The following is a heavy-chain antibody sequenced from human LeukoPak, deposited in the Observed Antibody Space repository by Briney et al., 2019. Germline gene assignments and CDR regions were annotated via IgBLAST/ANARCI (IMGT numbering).Heavy chain of an antibody. Sequence: SETLSLTGTVSGGSISSYYWSWIRQPPGMGLEWTGITYYSGSTNYNPSPKSRVTISVDTSKTPFSLKLSSVTAADTAVYYCARNRDGYRGAQFDIWGQGTMVTVSS. CDR2: TYYSGST. CDR1: GGSISSYY. D-gene: IGHD5-24*01. V-gene: IGHV4-59*08. J-gene: IGHJ3*02. CDR3: ARNRDGYRGAQFDI.